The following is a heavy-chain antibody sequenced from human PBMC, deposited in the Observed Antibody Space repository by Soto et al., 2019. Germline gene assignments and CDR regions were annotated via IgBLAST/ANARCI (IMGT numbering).Heavy chain of an antibody. D-gene: IGHD5-12*01. CDR3: ARYLEMATARAFDI. CDR1: GYTFTSYA. CDR2: IIPIFGTA. V-gene: IGHV1-69*13. Sequence: GASVKVSCKASGYTFTSYAISWVRQAPGQGLEWMGGIIPIFGTANYAQKFQGRVTITADESTSTAYMELSSLRSEDTAVYYCARYLEMATARAFDIWGQGTMVTVSS. J-gene: IGHJ3*02.